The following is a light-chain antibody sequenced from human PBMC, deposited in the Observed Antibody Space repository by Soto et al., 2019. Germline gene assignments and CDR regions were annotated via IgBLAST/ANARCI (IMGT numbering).Light chain of an antibody. CDR3: QQYNSYPWT. V-gene: IGKV1-5*03. J-gene: IGKJ1*01. CDR2: KAS. Sequence: IQMTQSPSTLSASVGDRVTFTCRASQTISTWLAWYQQKPGEAPKLLIYKASTLEVGVPSRFSASGSGTEFTLTLNTLQPADFATYYCQQYNSYPWTCGQGPKV. CDR1: QTISTW.